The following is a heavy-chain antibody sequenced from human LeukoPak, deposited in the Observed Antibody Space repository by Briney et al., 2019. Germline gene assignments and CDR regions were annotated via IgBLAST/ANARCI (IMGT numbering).Heavy chain of an antibody. CDR2: IYHSGST. Sequence: PSGTLSLTCAVSGGSISSSNWWSWVRQPPGKGLEWIGAIYHSGSTNYNPSPKSRLTISVDKSKNQFSLKLSSVTAADTAVYYCARAPRHSIAAAGSSIDYWGQGTLVTVSS. CDR3: ARAPRHSIAAAGSSIDY. D-gene: IGHD6-13*01. J-gene: IGHJ4*02. CDR1: GGSISSSNW. V-gene: IGHV4-4*02.